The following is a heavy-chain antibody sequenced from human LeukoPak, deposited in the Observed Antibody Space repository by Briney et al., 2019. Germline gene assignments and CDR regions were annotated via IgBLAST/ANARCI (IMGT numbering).Heavy chain of an antibody. CDR1: GGSISSSNW. CDR3: AREYGDYVFVAFDI. CDR2: IYHSGST. Sequence: KPSETLSLTCAVSGGSISSSNWWSWVRQPPGKGLEWIGEIYHSGSTNYNPSLKSRVTISVDKSKNQFSLKLSSVTAADTAVYYCAREYGDYVFVAFDIWGQGTMVTVSS. V-gene: IGHV4-4*02. D-gene: IGHD4-17*01. J-gene: IGHJ3*02.